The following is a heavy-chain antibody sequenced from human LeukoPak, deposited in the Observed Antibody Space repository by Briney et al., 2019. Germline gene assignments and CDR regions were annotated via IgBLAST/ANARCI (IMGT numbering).Heavy chain of an antibody. CDR2: ISAYNGNT. CDR3: ARDHAPVNWFDP. V-gene: IGHV1-18*01. Sequence: GASVNVSCKASGHTFTSYDINWVRQAPGQGLEWMGWISAYNGNTNYAQKLQGRVTMTTDTSTSTAYMELRSLRSDDTAVYYCARDHAPVNWFDPWGQGTLVTVSS. J-gene: IGHJ5*02. CDR1: GHTFTSYD.